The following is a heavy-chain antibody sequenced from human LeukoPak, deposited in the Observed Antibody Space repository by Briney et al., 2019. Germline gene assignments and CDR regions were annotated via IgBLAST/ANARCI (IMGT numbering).Heavy chain of an antibody. CDR3: ARETSLAGFASGLGFNY. J-gene: IGHJ4*02. Sequence: SQALSLTCSVSGGSVSSGGQYWTWIRQQPGKGLEWIGYIYYRGSTDYNPSLGSRVTISIDTSKNHFSLRLDSVTAADTATYYCARETSLAGFASGLGFNYWGQGILVTVSS. V-gene: IGHV4-31*03. CDR1: GGSVSSGGQY. CDR2: IYYRGST. D-gene: IGHD6-19*01.